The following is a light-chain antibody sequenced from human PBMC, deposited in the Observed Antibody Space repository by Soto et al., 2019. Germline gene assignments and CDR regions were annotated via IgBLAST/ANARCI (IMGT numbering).Light chain of an antibody. V-gene: IGLV2-14*01. CDR3: SSYTSRNTYV. J-gene: IGLJ1*01. CDR1: SSDVGNYNY. Sequence: QSALTQPASVSGSPGQWITISCTGTSSDVGNYNYVSWYQQHPGEAPKLMIYDVRIRPSGLSSLFSGSKSGTTASLIISGLQAEDDAYYYCSSYTSRNTYVFGAGTKLTVL. CDR2: DVR.